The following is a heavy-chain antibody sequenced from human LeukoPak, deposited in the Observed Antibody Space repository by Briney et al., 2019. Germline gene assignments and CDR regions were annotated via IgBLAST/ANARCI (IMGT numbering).Heavy chain of an antibody. D-gene: IGHD3-9*01. J-gene: IGHJ6*03. Sequence: SQTLSLTCTVAGGSITSGDYYWSWIRQPPGKGPGGSGYSYYSGRTYYNPSPKSRLAISVDTSKNQFSLKTSSVTAADTALYYCARYYDILSYMDVWGRGTTVTVSS. CDR1: GGSITSGDYY. V-gene: IGHV4-30-4*08. CDR3: ARYYDILSYMDV. CDR2: SYYSGRT.